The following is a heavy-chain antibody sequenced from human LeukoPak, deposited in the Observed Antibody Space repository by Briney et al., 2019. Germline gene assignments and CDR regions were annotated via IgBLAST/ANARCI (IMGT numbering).Heavy chain of an antibody. J-gene: IGHJ4*02. CDR2: ISYDGSNK. CDR1: GFSFSRYA. Sequence: GRSLRLSCAASGFSFSRYAMHWVRQAPGKGLEWVAAISYDGSNKIYADSVKGRFTMSRDNSKNTLYVETNSLRAEDTAVYYCARGPIWGNYGWSYFDYWGQGTPVTVSS. V-gene: IGHV3-30-3*01. CDR3: ARGPIWGNYGWSYFDY. D-gene: IGHD3-10*01.